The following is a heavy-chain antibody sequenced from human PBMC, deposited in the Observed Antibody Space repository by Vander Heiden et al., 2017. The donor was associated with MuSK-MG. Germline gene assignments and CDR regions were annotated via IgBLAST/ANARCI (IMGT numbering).Heavy chain of an antibody. CDR2: IKSKTDGGTT. CDR1: GSTFSNAW. V-gene: IGHV3-15*01. Sequence: EVHLVESGGGLVKPGGSLRLYCAAPGSTFSNAWMSWVRQAAGKRLEWVGRIKSKTDGGTTVYAAPVKGRCTISRDDSKDTLYLQMNSLKTEDTAVYYCTTPPEELRDYWGQGTLVTVSS. CDR3: TTPPEELRDY. D-gene: IGHD1-7*01. J-gene: IGHJ4*02.